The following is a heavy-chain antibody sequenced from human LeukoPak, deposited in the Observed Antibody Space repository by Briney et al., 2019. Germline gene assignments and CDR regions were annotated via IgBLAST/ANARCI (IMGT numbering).Heavy chain of an antibody. Sequence: GGSLRLSCAASGFIFSSYSMNWVRQAPGKGLEWVSYISASSSTTHYADSVKGRFTISRDNAKTSLYLQMNSLRDDDTAVYHCVRGRAGNYFDYWGQGTLVTVSS. CDR1: GFIFSSYS. CDR2: ISASSSTT. CDR3: VRGRAGNYFDY. V-gene: IGHV3-48*02. J-gene: IGHJ4*02. D-gene: IGHD6-19*01.